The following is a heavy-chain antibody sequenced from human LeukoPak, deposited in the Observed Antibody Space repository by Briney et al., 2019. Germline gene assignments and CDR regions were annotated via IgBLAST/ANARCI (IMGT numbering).Heavy chain of an antibody. V-gene: IGHV4-59*06. CDR3: AGATTSTFDY. CDR2: IYYSGST. CDR1: GGSISSYY. J-gene: IGHJ4*02. Sequence: SETLSLTCTVSGGSISSYYWIWIRQPPGKGLEWIGYIYYSGSTYYNPSLKSRVTISVDTSKNQFSLKLSSVTAADTAVYYCAGATTSTFDYWGQGTLVTVSS. D-gene: IGHD1-26*01.